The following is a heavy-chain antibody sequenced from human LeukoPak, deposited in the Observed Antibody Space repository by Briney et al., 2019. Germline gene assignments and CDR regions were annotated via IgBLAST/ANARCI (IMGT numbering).Heavy chain of an antibody. D-gene: IGHD3-22*01. CDR2: IKGDGSDI. J-gene: IGHJ4*02. CDR3: ARDLYHDRDG. Sequence: GGSLRLSCAASGFTFSNYWMHWVRQAPGKGLVWVSTIKGDGSDINYADSVKGRFTISRDNAGNTLYLQMNTLRAEDTAVYYCARDLYHDRDGWGQGTLVTVSS. CDR1: GFTFSNYW. V-gene: IGHV3-74*01.